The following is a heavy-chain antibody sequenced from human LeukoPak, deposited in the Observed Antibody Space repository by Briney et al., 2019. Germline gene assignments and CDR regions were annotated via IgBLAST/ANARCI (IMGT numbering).Heavy chain of an antibody. CDR3: ASPSSGQSFDI. V-gene: IGHV3-53*01. D-gene: IGHD6-19*01. CDR2: IYTGGNT. J-gene: IGHJ3*02. Sequence: GGSLRLSCAASGVTPRNYAMTWIRQAPGKGLQWVSVIYTGGNTYYADSVKGRFTISRDNSKNTLYLQMHSLRAEDTAVYYCASPSSGQSFDIWGQGTMVTVSS. CDR1: GVTPRNYA.